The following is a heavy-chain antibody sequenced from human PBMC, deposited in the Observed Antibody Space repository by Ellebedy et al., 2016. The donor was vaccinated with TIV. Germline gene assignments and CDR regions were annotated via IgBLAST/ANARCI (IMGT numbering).Heavy chain of an antibody. CDR2: LRHDGTSK. J-gene: IGHJ6*02. CDR3: AKATGNSYFGMDV. Sequence: GGSLRLSCAASGFTFSTYGIHWVRQAPGKGLEWVAFLRHDGTSKYYADSVKGRFTISRDTSKNTLYLQMNSLRPEDTAVYYCAKATGNSYFGMDVWGQGTTVTVSS. CDR1: GFTFSTYG. V-gene: IGHV3-30*02.